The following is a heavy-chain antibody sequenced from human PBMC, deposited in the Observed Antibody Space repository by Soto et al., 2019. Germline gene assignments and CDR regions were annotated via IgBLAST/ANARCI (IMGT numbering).Heavy chain of an antibody. V-gene: IGHV4-30-4*01. Sequence: PSETLSLTCAVSSGSISTDYWWSWIRQPPGKGLEWIGYIYYSGSTYYNPSLKSRVTISVDTSKNQFSLKLSSVTAADTAVYYCARDMTPTYYHYGMDVWGQGTTVTVSS. CDR2: IYYSGST. CDR3: ARDMTPTYYHYGMDV. CDR1: SGSISTDYW. J-gene: IGHJ6*02. D-gene: IGHD2-15*01.